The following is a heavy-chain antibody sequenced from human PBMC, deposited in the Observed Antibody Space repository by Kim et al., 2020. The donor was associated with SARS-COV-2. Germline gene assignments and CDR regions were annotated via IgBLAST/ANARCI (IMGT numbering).Heavy chain of an antibody. D-gene: IGHD2-15*01. CDR3: ANGRGGSYYSADDY. J-gene: IGHJ4*02. V-gene: IGHV3-23*01. Sequence: ADSGKGRFAISRDNSKNTLYLQMNSLRAEDTAIYHWANGRGGSYYSADDYWGQGTLVTVSS.